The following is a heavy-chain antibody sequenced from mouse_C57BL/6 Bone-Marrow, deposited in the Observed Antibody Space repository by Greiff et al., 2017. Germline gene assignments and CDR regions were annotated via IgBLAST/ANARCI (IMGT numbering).Heavy chain of an antibody. CDR3: ARWRGYFDY. J-gene: IGHJ2*01. CDR2: IYPRSGNT. CDR1: GYTFTSYG. V-gene: IGHV1-81*01. Sequence: QVHVKQSGAELARPGASVKLSCKASGYTFTSYGISWVKQRTGQGLEWIGEIYPRSGNTYYNEKFKGKATLTAEKSSSTAYMELRSLTSEDYAVDFCARWRGYFDYWGQGTTLTVSS.